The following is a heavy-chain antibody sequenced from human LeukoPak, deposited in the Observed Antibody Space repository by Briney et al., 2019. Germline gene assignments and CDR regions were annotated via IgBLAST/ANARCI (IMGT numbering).Heavy chain of an antibody. CDR2: IGGSGGSI. CDR3: ARDRVPVVAAYDFDH. D-gene: IGHD2-15*01. CDR1: GFTFSSYA. V-gene: IGHV3-23*01. J-gene: IGHJ4*02. Sequence: GGSLRLSCAASGFTFSSYAMSWVRQAPGKGLEWVSGIGGSGGSIYYADSVKGRFTISRDNSKNTLYLQVNSLRAEDTAVYYCARDRVPVVAAYDFDHWGQGTLVTVSS.